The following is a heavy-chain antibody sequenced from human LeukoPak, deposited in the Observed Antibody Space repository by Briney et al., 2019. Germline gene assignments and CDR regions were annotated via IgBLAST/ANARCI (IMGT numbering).Heavy chain of an antibody. J-gene: IGHJ4*02. CDR1: AFTLSSYS. CDR2: ISISSTI. V-gene: IGHV3-48*02. Sequence: EGSLRLSCEVSAFTLSSYSMNWVRHAPGKGLEWVSYISISSTIYYADSVKGRYTISRDNAKNSLYLQMNSLRDEDTAVYYCVRGRPYYFDYWGQGTLVTVSS. CDR3: VRGRPYYFDY.